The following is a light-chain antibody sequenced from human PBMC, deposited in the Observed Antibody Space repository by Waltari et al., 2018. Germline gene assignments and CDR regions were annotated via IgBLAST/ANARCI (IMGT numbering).Light chain of an antibody. CDR1: SSDVGGYND. CDR3: SSYTSSSALV. Sequence: QSALTQPASVSGSPGQSITISCTGTSSDVGGYNDASLYQQHPGKAPKLMIYDVSNRPSGVSNRFSGSKSGNTASLTISGLQAEDEADYYCSSYTSSSALVFGGGTKLTVL. J-gene: IGLJ2*01. CDR2: DVS. V-gene: IGLV2-14*03.